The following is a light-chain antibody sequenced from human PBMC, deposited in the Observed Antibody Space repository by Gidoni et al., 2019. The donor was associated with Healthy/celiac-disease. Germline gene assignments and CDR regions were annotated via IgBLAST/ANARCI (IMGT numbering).Light chain of an antibody. V-gene: IGKV1-8*01. CDR1: KGISSY. CDR2: AAS. J-gene: IGKJ2*01. Sequence: IRMTQSPSSLSASTGDRVTIPCRARKGISSYLAWYQQKQGKAPKLLIYAASTLQSGVTSRFSGSGSGTDFTLTISGLQSEDFATYYCQQYYSYPEYTFGQGTKLEIK. CDR3: QQYYSYPEYT.